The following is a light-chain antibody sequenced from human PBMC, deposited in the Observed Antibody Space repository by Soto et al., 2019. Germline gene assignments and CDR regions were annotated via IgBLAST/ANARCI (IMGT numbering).Light chain of an antibody. CDR1: QGVSSSY. CDR3: QPHARPQCT. Sequence: ESVLTQSPGTLSLSPGGRATLSCRASQGVSSSYLAWYXQKPGQAPRLLIYGASTRATGIPARFSGSGSETDSPPPLSTLPPEYSAVYSRQPHARPQCTFAQRTKV. J-gene: IGKJ1*01. CDR2: GAS. V-gene: IGKV3-20*01.